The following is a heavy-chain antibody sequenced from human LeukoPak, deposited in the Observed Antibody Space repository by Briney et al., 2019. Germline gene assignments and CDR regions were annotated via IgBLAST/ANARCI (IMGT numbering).Heavy chain of an antibody. Sequence: ASVKVSCKASGYTFTDYYMQWVRQAPGQGLEGMGWINPNSGGTKYAQKFQGRVTMTRDTSISTAYMDLTRLRSDDTAVYYCARDHCTSSGCYEDYYYGLDVWGQGTTVTVSS. D-gene: IGHD2-2*01. CDR1: GYTFTDYY. CDR3: ARDHCTSSGCYEDYYYGLDV. J-gene: IGHJ6*02. CDR2: INPNSGGT. V-gene: IGHV1-2*02.